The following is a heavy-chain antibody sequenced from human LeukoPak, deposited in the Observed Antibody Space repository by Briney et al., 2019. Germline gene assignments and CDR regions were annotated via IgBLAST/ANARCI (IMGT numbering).Heavy chain of an antibody. CDR3: ARVRVPGSRAYYYYYMDV. CDR2: VSPDSANT. D-gene: IGHD3-10*01. J-gene: IGHJ6*03. CDR1: GYTFATSS. Sequence: ASVNVSCKTSGYTFATSSITWVRQAPGQRLEWMGWVSPDSANTYYVQKFQGRVTITTDESTSTAYMELSSLRSEDTAVYYCARVRVPGSRAYYYYYMDVWGKGTTVTVSS. V-gene: IGHV1-18*01.